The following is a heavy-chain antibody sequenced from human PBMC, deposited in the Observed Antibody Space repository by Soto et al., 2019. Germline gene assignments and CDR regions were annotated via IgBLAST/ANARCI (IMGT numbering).Heavy chain of an antibody. J-gene: IGHJ5*02. V-gene: IGHV1-69*13. CDR2: IIPIFGTA. D-gene: IGHD3-10*01. CDR3: ARERESSGGITMVRGVIWWFDP. CDR1: GGTCSSYA. Sequence: SVKVSCKASGGTCSSYAISWVLQSRLQGLEWMGGIIPIFGTANYAQKFQGRVTITADESTSTAYMELSSLRSEDTAVYYCARERESSGGITMVRGVIWWFDPWGQGTLVTVSS.